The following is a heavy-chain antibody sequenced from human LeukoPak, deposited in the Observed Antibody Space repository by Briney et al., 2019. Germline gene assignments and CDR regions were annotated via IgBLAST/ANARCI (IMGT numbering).Heavy chain of an antibody. J-gene: IGHJ4*02. Sequence: PGGSLRLSCAASGFIFDNYAMHWVRQAPGKGPEWLSLIRGDANTRYYGDSMKGRITISRDNSKNSLYLHMNSLKTEDTAVYYCSTAAFHWGQGTLVTVSS. V-gene: IGHV3-43*02. CDR3: STAAFH. CDR1: GFIFDNYA. CDR2: IRGDANTR.